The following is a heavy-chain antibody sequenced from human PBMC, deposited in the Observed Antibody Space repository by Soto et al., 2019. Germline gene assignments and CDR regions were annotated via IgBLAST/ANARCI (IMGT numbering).Heavy chain of an antibody. CDR2: IAHSGST. J-gene: IGHJ6*02. D-gene: IGHD2-15*01. CDR1: GGSFSAYY. Sequence: QVQLQQWGAGLLKPSETLSLTCAVSGGSFSAYYWTWIRQPPGRGLEWIGEIAHSGSTNYNPSLEGRVTMSIDTAKNRLSLNVTSVTAADTAVYYCVRGLRYSGMDVWGQGTTVTVS. CDR3: VRGLRYSGMDV. V-gene: IGHV4-34*01.